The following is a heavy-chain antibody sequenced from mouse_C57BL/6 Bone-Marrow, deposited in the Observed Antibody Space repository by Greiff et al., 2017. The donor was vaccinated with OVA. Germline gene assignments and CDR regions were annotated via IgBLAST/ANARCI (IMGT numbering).Heavy chain of an antibody. V-gene: IGHV2-5*01. CDR1: GFSLTSYG. CDR2: IWRGGST. D-gene: IGHD2-3*01. CDR3: AKEGGYYLTWFAY. J-gene: IGHJ3*01. Sequence: VQLQQSGPGLVQPSQSLSITCTVSGFSLTSYGVHWVRQSPGKGLEWLGVIWRGGSTDYNAAFMSRLSITQDNSKSQVFFKMNSLQADDTAIYYCAKEGGYYLTWFAYWGQGTLVTVSA.